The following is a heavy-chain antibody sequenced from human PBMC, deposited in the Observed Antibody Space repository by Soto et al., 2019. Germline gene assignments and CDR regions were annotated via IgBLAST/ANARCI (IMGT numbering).Heavy chain of an antibody. V-gene: IGHV1-3*01. CDR3: ARGVGYSSSWYLDYYYYGMDV. D-gene: IGHD6-13*01. CDR1: GYTFTSYA. J-gene: IGHJ6*02. CDR2: INAGNGNT. Sequence: ASVKVSCKASGYTFTSYAMHWVRQAPGQRLEWMGWINAGNGNTKYSQKFQGRVTITRDTSASTAYMELSSLRSEDTAVYYCARGVGYSSSWYLDYYYYGMDVWGQGTTVTVSS.